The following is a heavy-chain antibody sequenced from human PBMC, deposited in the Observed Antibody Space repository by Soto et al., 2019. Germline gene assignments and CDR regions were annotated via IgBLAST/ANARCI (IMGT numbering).Heavy chain of an antibody. J-gene: IGHJ4*02. V-gene: IGHV3-30*03. Sequence: QIQLVESGGDVVQPGKSLRLSCAASGFNFGFFGMHWVRQAPGKGLEWVAFISGDGINTQYADSVRGRFTLSRDYSRKTMYLQMDSLRDEDTALYYCARGNLSFHFDSWGLGTPVTVSS. D-gene: IGHD1-26*01. CDR2: ISGDGINT. CDR1: GFNFGFFG. CDR3: ARGNLSFHFDS.